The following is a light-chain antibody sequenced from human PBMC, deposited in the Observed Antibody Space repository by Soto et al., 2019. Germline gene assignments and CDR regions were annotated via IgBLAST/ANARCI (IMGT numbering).Light chain of an antibody. J-gene: IGKJ2*01. CDR1: QRINNW. Sequence: DIQMTQSPSTLSASVGDRVTITCRASQRINNWLAWYQQKQGKAPKFLMFDASTLETGVPSRFSGSGSGTEFTLTISSLQPDDFATYFCQKYHTYPYSFGQGTKREIK. CDR2: DAS. CDR3: QKYHTYPYS. V-gene: IGKV1-5*01.